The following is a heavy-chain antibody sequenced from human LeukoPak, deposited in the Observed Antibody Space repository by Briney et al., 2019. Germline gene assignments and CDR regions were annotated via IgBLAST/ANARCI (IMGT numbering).Heavy chain of an antibody. D-gene: IGHD2-2*01. J-gene: IGHJ6*03. V-gene: IGHV4-30-4*08. CDR2: IYYSGGT. CDR3: AKTPYCSSTSCYYYYYMDV. Sequence: PSQTLSLTCTVSGGSISSGDYYWSWIRQPPGKGLEWIGYIYYSGGTYYNPSLKSRVTISVDTSKNQFSLKLSSVTAADTAVYYCAKTPYCSSTSCYYYYYMDVWGKGTTVTVSS. CDR1: GGSISSGDYY.